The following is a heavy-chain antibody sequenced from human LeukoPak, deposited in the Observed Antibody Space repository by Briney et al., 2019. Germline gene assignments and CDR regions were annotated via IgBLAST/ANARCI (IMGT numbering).Heavy chain of an antibody. CDR3: ARGRAQAYYFDY. J-gene: IGHJ4*02. V-gene: IGHV1-69*02. Sequence: SVKVSCKASGGTFSSYTISWVRQAPGQGLEWMGRIIPILGIANYAQKFQGRVTITAEKSTSTAYMELSSLRSEDTAVYYCARGRAQAYYFDYWGQGTLVTVSS. CDR2: IIPILGIA. CDR1: GGTFSSYT.